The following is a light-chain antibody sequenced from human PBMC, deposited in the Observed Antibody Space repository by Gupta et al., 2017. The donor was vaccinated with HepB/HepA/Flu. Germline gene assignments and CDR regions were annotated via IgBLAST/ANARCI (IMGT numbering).Light chain of an antibody. CDR1: QSVSSN. Sequence: EIVMTQSPATLSVSPRERATLSCRASQSVSSNLAWYQQKPGQAPRLLIYGASTRATGIPDRFSGSGSGTEFTLTISSLQSEDFAFYFCQQYNNWPLTFGGGTKVEIK. J-gene: IGKJ4*01. CDR2: GAS. CDR3: QQYNNWPLT. V-gene: IGKV3-15*01.